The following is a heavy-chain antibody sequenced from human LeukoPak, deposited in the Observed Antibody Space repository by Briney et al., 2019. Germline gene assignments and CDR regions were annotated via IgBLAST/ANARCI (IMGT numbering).Heavy chain of an antibody. V-gene: IGHV1-46*01. J-gene: IGHJ3*02. D-gene: IGHD3-16*01. CDR3: AGECMFVLGGVGTAVDI. CDR2: INPSGGST. Sequence: GASVKVSCKASGYTFTSYYMHWVRQAPGQGLEWMGIINPSGGSTSYAQKFQGRVTMTRDTSTSTVYMELSSLRSEETAVYYSAGECMFVLGGVGTAVDISGQGEMVSVSS. CDR1: GYTFTSYY.